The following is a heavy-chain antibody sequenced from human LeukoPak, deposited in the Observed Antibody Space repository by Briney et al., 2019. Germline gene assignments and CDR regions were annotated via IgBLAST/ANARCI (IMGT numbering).Heavy chain of an antibody. CDR2: ISGSGGAT. Sequence: GGSLRLSCAASGFTFSSYAMSWVRQAPGKGLEWVSGISGSGGATYHADSVKGRFTISRDNSRNTLHLQMNSLRAEDTAIYYCAKDHPSSGWPAFESWGQGTLVTVSS. D-gene: IGHD6-25*01. CDR3: AKDHPSSGWPAFES. J-gene: IGHJ4*02. V-gene: IGHV3-23*01. CDR1: GFTFSSYA.